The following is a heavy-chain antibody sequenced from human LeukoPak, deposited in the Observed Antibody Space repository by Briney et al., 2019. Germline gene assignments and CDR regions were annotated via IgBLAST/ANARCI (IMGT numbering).Heavy chain of an antibody. D-gene: IGHD6-19*01. CDR1: GGSFSGYY. J-gene: IGHJ4*02. Sequence: SETLSLTCAVYGGSFSGYYWSWIRQPPGKGLEWIGEINHSGSTNYNPSLKSRVTISVDTSKNQFSLKLSSVTAADTAVYYCARVITVAFDYWGQGTLVTVSS. CDR2: INHSGST. V-gene: IGHV4-34*01. CDR3: ARVITVAFDY.